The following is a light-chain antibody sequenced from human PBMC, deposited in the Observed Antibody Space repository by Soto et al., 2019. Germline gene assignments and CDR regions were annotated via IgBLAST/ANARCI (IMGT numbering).Light chain of an antibody. V-gene: IGKV1-33*01. CDR1: QTVSSY. CDR3: QQYDNFPRAIN. J-gene: IGKJ5*01. CDR2: DAS. Sequence: DIQMTQSPSSLSASVGDRVNITCRASQTVSSYLNWYQQKPGKAPKLLIYDASNLETGVPSRFSGSGSGTDFTFTISSLQPEDIATYYCQQYDNFPRAINFGQGTRLETK.